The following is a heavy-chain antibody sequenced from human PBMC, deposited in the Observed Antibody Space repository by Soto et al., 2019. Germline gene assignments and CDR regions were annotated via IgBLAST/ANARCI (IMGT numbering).Heavy chain of an antibody. CDR1: GGSISSGGYY. J-gene: IGHJ5*02. Sequence: SETLSLTCTVSGGSISSGGYYWSWIRQHPGKGLELIGYIYYSGSTYYNPSLKSRVTISVDTSKNQFSLKLSSVTAADTAVYYCARVVVVAADPDWFDPWGQGTLVTVSS. V-gene: IGHV4-31*03. CDR2: IYYSGST. CDR3: ARVVVVAADPDWFDP. D-gene: IGHD2-15*01.